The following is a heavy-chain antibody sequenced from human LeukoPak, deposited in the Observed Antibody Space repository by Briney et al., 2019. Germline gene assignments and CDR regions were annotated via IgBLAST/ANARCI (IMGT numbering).Heavy chain of an antibody. V-gene: IGHV1-2*02. Sequence: ASVKVSCKASGYTFTGYYMHWVRQAPGQGLEWMGWINPNSGGTNYAQKFQGRVTMTRDTSISTACMELSRLRSDETAVYYCARAVTMVRGVISKDYWGQGTLVTVSS. CDR2: INPNSGGT. J-gene: IGHJ4*02. D-gene: IGHD3-10*01. CDR1: GYTFTGYY. CDR3: ARAVTMVRGVISKDY.